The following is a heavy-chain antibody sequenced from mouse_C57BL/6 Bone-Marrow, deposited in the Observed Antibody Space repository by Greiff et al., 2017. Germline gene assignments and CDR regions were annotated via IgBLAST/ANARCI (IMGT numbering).Heavy chain of an antibody. CDR1: GFTFSDYY. CDR2: INYDGSST. V-gene: IGHV5-16*01. Sequence: DVMLVESEGGLVQPGSSMKLSCTASGFTFSDYYMAWVRQVPEKGLEWVANINYDGSSTYYLDSLKSRFIISRDNAKNILYLQMSSLKSEDTATYYCARGGGFYDYDGFAYWGQGTLVTVSA. D-gene: IGHD2-4*01. J-gene: IGHJ3*01. CDR3: ARGGGFYDYDGFAY.